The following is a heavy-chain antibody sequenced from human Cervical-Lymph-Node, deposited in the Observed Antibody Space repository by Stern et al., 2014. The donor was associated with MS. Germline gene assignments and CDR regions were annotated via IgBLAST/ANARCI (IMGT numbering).Heavy chain of an antibody. CDR3: TRGGLNP. D-gene: IGHD2-15*01. V-gene: IGHV3-49*05. J-gene: IGHJ5*02. CDR2: IRSKSFGGEV. CDR1: GFTFGDYP. Sequence: EVQLVESGGGLVKPGRSLTLSCLGSGFTFGDYPVSWFRQAPGKGLEWVGFIRSKSFGGEVQYAASVKGRFNISRHDSNNTAYLQMNSLKIEDTAVYYCTRGGLNPWGQGTLVTVSS.